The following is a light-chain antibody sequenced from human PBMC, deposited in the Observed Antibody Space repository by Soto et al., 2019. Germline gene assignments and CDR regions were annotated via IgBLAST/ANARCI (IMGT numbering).Light chain of an antibody. J-gene: IGKJ1*01. V-gene: IGKV1-17*01. CDR2: AAS. CDR3: LQHKSHPA. Sequence: DIGKTVDPACLSASEEDRVTITFRASQGIRNDLGWYQQKPGKAPKRLIYAASSLQSGVPSMFRGSRSGTEFLRSRRSLQTELFATHVCLQHKSHPALGQGTKVDIK. CDR1: QGIRND.